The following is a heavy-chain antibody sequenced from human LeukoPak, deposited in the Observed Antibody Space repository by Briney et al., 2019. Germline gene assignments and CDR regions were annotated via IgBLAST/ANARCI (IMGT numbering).Heavy chain of an antibody. Sequence: PSGTLSLTCAVSGGSISSSNWWSWVRQPPGKGLEWIGEIYHSGSTNYNPSLKSRVTISVDKSKNQFSLKLTSVTAADTAVYYCAKKRGHPDAFDIWGQGTMVTVSS. J-gene: IGHJ3*02. CDR3: AKKRGHPDAFDI. CDR1: GGSISSSNW. D-gene: IGHD3-10*01. CDR2: IYHSGST. V-gene: IGHV4-4*02.